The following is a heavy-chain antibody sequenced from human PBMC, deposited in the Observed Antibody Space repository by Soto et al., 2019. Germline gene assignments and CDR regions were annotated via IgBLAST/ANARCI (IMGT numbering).Heavy chain of an antibody. CDR3: ATESGIIAAAATPDY. J-gene: IGHJ4*02. V-gene: IGHV1-18*01. CDR1: GTTRTSSV. Sequence: SGTTRTSSVVVGVLQTPRQGLEWMGWISAYNGNTNYAQKLQGRVTMTTDTSTSTAYMELRSLRSDDTAVYYCATESGIIAAAATPDYWVQGTLVTVSS. CDR2: ISAYNGNT. D-gene: IGHD6-13*01.